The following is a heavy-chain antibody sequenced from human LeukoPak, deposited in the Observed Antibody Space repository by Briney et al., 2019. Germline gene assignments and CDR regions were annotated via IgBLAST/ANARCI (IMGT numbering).Heavy chain of an antibody. CDR3: ARDDFDY. J-gene: IGHJ4*02. V-gene: IGHV3-7*01. Sequence: GGSLRLSCAASGFTVSSNYMSWVRQAPGKGLEWVANIKQDGSEKYYVDSVKGRFTISRDNAKNSLYLQMNSLRAEDTAVYYCARDDFDYWGQGTLVTVSS. CDR1: GFTVSSNY. CDR2: IKQDGSEK.